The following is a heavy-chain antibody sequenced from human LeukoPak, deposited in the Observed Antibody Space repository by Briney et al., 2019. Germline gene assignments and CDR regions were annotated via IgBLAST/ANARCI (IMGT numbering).Heavy chain of an antibody. Sequence: QTGGSLRLSCAASGFTFSSYAMTWVRQAPGKGLEWVASINHNGNVNYYVDSVKGRFTISRDNAKNSLYLQMSNLGAEDTAVYFCARGGGLDVWGQGATVTVSS. CDR3: ARGGGLDV. J-gene: IGHJ6*02. D-gene: IGHD3-16*01. CDR2: INHNGNVN. CDR1: GFTFSSYA. V-gene: IGHV3-7*03.